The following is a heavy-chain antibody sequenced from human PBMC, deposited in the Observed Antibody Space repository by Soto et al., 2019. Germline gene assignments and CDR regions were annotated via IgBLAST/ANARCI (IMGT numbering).Heavy chain of an antibody. D-gene: IGHD3-16*01. Sequence: EVQLLESGGGLVQPGGSLRLSCAASGFTFNNYAMTWVRQAPGKGLEWVSAISGGGDTTSYADSVKGRFTVSRDGSKNTLYLQMSSLRADDTVLYCCAKVRGVSGSVTPRVDFWGQGTLVTVSS. J-gene: IGHJ4*02. V-gene: IGHV3-23*01. CDR1: GFTFNNYA. CDR2: ISGGGDTT. CDR3: AKVRGVSGSVTPRVDF.